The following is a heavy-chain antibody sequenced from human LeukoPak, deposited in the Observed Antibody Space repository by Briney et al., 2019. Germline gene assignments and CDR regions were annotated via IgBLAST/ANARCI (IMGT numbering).Heavy chain of an antibody. CDR1: GGSISSYY. CDR2: IYYSGST. CDR3: ARLGYSYVFDY. D-gene: IGHD5-18*01. Sequence: SETLSLTCTVSGGSISSYYWSWIRQPPGKGLEWIGYIYYSGSTNYNPSPKSRVTISVDTSKNQFSLKLSSVTAADTAMYYCARLGYSYVFDYWGQGTLVTVSS. V-gene: IGHV4-59*08. J-gene: IGHJ4*02.